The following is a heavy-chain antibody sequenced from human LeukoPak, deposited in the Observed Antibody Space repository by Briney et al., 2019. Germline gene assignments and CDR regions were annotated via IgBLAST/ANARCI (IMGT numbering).Heavy chain of an antibody. CDR3: ANYYDSSGYFDAFDI. CDR2: IYTSGST. V-gene: IGHV4-4*07. Sequence: SETLSLTCTVSGGSISSYYWSWIRQPAGKGLEWIGRIYTSGSTNYNPSLKSRVTMSVDTSKNQFSLKLSSVTAADTAVYYCANYYDSSGYFDAFDIWGQGTMVTVSS. J-gene: IGHJ3*02. D-gene: IGHD3-22*01. CDR1: GGSISSYY.